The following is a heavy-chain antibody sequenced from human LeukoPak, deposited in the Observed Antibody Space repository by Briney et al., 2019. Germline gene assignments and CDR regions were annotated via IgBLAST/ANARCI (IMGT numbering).Heavy chain of an antibody. CDR2: IYYSGST. Sequence: PSETLSLTCAVSGGSMGSYYWSWIRQPPGKGLEWIGSIYYSGSTYYNPSLKSRVTISVDTSKNQFSLKLSSVTAADTAVYYCARDPFQYCGGDCYIDYWGQGTLVTVSS. V-gene: IGHV4-59*12. J-gene: IGHJ4*02. CDR3: ARDPFQYCGGDCYIDY. CDR1: GGSMGSYY. D-gene: IGHD2-21*02.